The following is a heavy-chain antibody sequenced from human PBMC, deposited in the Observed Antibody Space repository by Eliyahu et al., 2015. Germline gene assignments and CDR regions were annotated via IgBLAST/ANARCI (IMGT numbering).Heavy chain of an antibody. D-gene: IGHD3-16*01. CDR1: GFXVSSXY. CDR3: ARDLGAYKRAFDY. J-gene: IGHJ4*02. V-gene: IGHV3-53*01. CDR2: MYNGGAT. Sequence: EVQLVESVGGLIQPGGSLXXSCAAXGFXVSSXYXCWVRQAPGXGLEWLSVMYNGGATYYADSVKGRFTISRDNSKNTLYLQMNSLRADDTAVYYCARDLGAYKRAFDYWGQGTLVTVSS.